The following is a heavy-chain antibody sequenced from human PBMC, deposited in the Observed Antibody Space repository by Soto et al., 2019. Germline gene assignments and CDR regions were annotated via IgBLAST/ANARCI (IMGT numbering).Heavy chain of an antibody. CDR3: AREMSASGDHYYGLDV. J-gene: IGHJ6*02. CDR2: MSYDGSNK. V-gene: IGHV3-30-3*01. Sequence: QVQLVESGGGVVQPGRSLKLSCAASRFTFSNYAMHWVRQAPGKGLEWVAIMSYDGSNKYYADSVKGRFTISRDSSDNTMDLQMNSLSAEETGVYYGAREMSASGDHYYGLDVWGQGTTVTVSS. CDR1: RFTFSNYA.